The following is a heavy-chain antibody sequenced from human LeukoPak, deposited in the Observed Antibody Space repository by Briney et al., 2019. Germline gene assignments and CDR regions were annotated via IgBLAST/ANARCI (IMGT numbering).Heavy chain of an antibody. CDR1: GFTVSNNS. Sequence: PGGSLRLSCTVSGFTVSNNSMSWVRQAPGKGLEWVSGISWNGGTIGYADSVKGRFTISRDNAKNSLYLQMNSLRTEDTALYYCAKDKVFGGELDYWGQGTLVTVSS. D-gene: IGHD3-10*01. J-gene: IGHJ4*02. CDR2: ISWNGGTI. V-gene: IGHV3-9*01. CDR3: AKDKVFGGELDY.